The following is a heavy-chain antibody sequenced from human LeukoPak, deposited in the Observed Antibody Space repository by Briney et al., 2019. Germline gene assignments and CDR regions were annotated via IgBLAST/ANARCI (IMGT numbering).Heavy chain of an antibody. J-gene: IGHJ4*02. V-gene: IGHV3-74*01. CDR2: INSDGGST. Sequence: GESLRLSCAASGFTFSRYWIHWVRQAPGKGLVWVSRINSDGGSTSYADSVKGRFTISRDNAKNTLYLQMNSLRAEDTAVYYCASGYSSDYGGNTYWGQGTLVTVSS. CDR3: ASGYSSDYGGNTY. D-gene: IGHD4-23*01. CDR1: GFTFSRYW.